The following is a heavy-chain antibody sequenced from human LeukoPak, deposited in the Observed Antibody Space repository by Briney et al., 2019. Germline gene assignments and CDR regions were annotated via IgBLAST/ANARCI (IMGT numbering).Heavy chain of an antibody. V-gene: IGHV1-69*01. CDR3: ARDSAGRSGYYYCDY. CDR2: IIPIFGTA. Sequence: GSSVRVSCKASGGTFSSYAISWVRQAPGQGLEWMGGIIPIFGTANYAQKFQGRVTITADESTSTAYMELSSLRSEDTAVYYCARDSAGRSGYYYCDYWGQGTLVTVSS. J-gene: IGHJ4*02. CDR1: GGTFSSYA. D-gene: IGHD3-3*01.